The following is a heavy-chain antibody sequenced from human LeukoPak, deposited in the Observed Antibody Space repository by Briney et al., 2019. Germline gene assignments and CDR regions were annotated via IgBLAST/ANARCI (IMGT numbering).Heavy chain of an antibody. J-gene: IGHJ4*01. CDR1: GFTFSTYA. V-gene: IGHV3-23*01. D-gene: IGHD3-22*01. CDR2: ISGSGDNT. Sequence: GGSLRLSCAASGFTFSTYATSWVRQAPGKGLEWVSVISGSGDNTYYADSVKGRFTISRDNSKNTLHLQMNNLRAEDTALYYCAKTPDIDMIEVGTSFDYWGQGTLVSVST. CDR3: AKTPDIDMIEVGTSFDY.